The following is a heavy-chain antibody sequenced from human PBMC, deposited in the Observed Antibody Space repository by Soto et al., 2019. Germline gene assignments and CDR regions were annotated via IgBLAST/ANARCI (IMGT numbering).Heavy chain of an antibody. CDR2: IWYDGSNK. J-gene: IGHJ4*02. D-gene: IGHD2-21*01. CDR3: AREPSIWPGGFDY. V-gene: IGHV3-33*01. Sequence: GGSLRLSCAASGFTFSSYGMHWVRQAPGKGLEWVAVIWYDGSNKYYADSVKGRFTISRDNSKKTLYLQMNSLRAEDTAVYYCAREPSIWPGGFDYWGQGTLVTVSS. CDR1: GFTFSSYG.